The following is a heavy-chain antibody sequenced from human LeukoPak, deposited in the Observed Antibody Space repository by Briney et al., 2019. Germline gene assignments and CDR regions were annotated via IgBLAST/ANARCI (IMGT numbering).Heavy chain of an antibody. CDR1: GFTFSSYS. D-gene: IGHD5-18*01. CDR2: ISSSSSYI. V-gene: IGHV3-21*01. J-gene: IGHJ4*02. Sequence: GGSLRLSCAASGFTFSSYSMNWVRQAPGKGLEWVSSISSSSSYIYYADSVKGRFTISRDNAKNSLYLQMNSLRAEDTAVYYCARHRGYSYGSFDYWGQGTLVTVSS. CDR3: ARHRGYSYGSFDY.